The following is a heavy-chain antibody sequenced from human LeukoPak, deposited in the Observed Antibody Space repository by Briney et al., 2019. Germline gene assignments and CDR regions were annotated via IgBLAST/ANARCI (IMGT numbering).Heavy chain of an antibody. V-gene: IGHV3-23*01. CDR1: GFTFSSYA. Sequence: GGSLRLSCAASGFTFSSYAMSWVRQAPGKGLEWVSAISGSGGSTYYADSVKGRFTISRDNAKNSLYLQMNSLRAEDTAVYYCARDLNYYYYMDVWGKGTTVTVSS. CDR2: ISGSGGST. J-gene: IGHJ6*03. CDR3: ARDLNYYYYMDV.